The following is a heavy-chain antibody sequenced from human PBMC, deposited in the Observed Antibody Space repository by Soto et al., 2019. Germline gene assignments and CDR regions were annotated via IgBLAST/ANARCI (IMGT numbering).Heavy chain of an antibody. CDR1: GFTFNNAW. D-gene: IGHD6-6*01. J-gene: IGHJ5*02. CDR2: IKSKTDGGTT. V-gene: IGHV3-15*01. CDR3: ERHPESIAQIGWFDP. Sequence: PWGSLRLSCAASGFTFNNAWMSWVRQAPGKGLEWVGRIKSKTDGGTTDYAAPVKGRFTISRDDSKNTLYLQMNSLRAEDTAVYYCERHPESIAQIGWFDPWGQGTLVTVSS.